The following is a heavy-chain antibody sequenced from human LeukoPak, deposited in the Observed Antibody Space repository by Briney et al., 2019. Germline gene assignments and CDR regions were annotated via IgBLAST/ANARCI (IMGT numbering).Heavy chain of an antibody. CDR2: IYYSGST. Sequence: SETLSLTCTVSGGSISSYYWSWIRQPPGKGLEWIGYIYYSGSTNYNPSLKSRVTISVDTSKNQFSLKLSSVTAADTAVYYCARDRYCSGGSCYSDYYYYMDVWGKGTTVTISS. D-gene: IGHD2-15*01. V-gene: IGHV4-59*12. J-gene: IGHJ6*03. CDR1: GGSISSYY. CDR3: ARDRYCSGGSCYSDYYYYMDV.